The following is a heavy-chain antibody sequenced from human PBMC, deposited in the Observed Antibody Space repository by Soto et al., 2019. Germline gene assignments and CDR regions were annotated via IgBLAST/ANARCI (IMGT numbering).Heavy chain of an antibody. D-gene: IGHD3-10*01. CDR1: GFTLSGRS. CDR3: ASGWFGPDV. CDR2: IDNAGTDS. J-gene: IGHJ6*04. Sequence: EVQLVESGGGLVQPGGSLRLSCAASGFTLSGRSMHWVRQAPGNGLVWVSGIDNAGTDSTYANSVKGRFTSSRDNAKNMLYLQMNSLRVEGTAVYYCASGWFGPDVWGKGTTVTVSS. V-gene: IGHV3-74*01.